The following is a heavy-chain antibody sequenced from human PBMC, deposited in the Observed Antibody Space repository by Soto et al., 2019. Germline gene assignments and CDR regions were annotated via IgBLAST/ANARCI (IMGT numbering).Heavy chain of an antibody. V-gene: IGHV1-24*01. D-gene: IGHD6-13*01. CDR1: GYTLTELS. J-gene: IGHJ4*02. CDR3: ATDDRIGGSSWCYFDY. Sequence: ASVKVSCKVSGYTLTELSMHWVRQAPGKGLEWMGGFDPEDGETIYAQKFQGRVTMTEDTSTDTAYMELSSLRSEDTAVYYCATDDRIGGSSWCYFDYWGRGTLVTVSS. CDR2: FDPEDGET.